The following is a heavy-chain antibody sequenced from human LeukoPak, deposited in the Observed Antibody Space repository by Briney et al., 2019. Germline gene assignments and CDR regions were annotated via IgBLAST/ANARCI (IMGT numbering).Heavy chain of an antibody. D-gene: IGHD1-1*01. CDR3: TTVMNWNDPTLDY. Sequence: GGSLRLSFAASGFIFSNAWMSWVRQAPGKGLEWVGRIKSKTDGGTTDYAAPVKGRFTISRDDSKNTLYLQMNSLKTEDTAVYYCTTVMNWNDPTLDYWGQGTLVTVSS. J-gene: IGHJ4*02. CDR1: GFIFSNAW. V-gene: IGHV3-15*01. CDR2: IKSKTDGGTT.